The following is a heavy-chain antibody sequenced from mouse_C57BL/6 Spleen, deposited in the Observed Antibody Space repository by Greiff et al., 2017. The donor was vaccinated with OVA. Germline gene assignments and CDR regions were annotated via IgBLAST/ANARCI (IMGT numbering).Heavy chain of an antibody. CDR2: ISSGGDVL. V-gene: IGHV5-9-1*02. J-gene: IGHJ3*01. D-gene: IGHD2-5*01. Sequence: DVKLVESGEGLVKPGGSLKLSCAASGFTFSSYAMSWVRQTPEKRLEWVAYISSGGDVLSTADTVKGRFTISRDNARNTLYLQMSSLKSEDTAMYYCTRERGYSNYGFAYWGQGTLVTVSA. CDR1: GFTFSSYA. CDR3: TRERGYSNYGFAY.